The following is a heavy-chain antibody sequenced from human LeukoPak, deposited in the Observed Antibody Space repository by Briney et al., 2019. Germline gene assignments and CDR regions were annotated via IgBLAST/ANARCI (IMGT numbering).Heavy chain of an antibody. V-gene: IGHV3-23*01. CDR3: VKEGGYYYFEY. CDR1: GCTFSTYA. J-gene: IGHJ4*02. CDR2: ISGSGGVI. Sequence: GGSLRLSCAASGCTFSTYAMSWVRQAPGKGLEWVSTISGSGGVIHYADSVKGPFTISRDNSKNTLYLQVSSLRVEDTAVYFCVKEGGYYYFEYWGQGTPVTVSS. D-gene: IGHD3-22*01.